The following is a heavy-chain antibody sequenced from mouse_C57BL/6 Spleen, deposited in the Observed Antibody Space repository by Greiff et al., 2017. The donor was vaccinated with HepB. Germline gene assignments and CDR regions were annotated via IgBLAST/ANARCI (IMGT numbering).Heavy chain of an antibody. J-gene: IGHJ4*01. CDR1: GYTFTSYT. V-gene: IGHV1-4*01. Sequence: VQLQQSGAELARPGASVKMSCKASGYTFTSYTMHWVKQRPGQGLEWIGYINPSSGYTKYNQKFKDKATLTAAKTSSTAYMQLSSLTSEDSAVYYCAGGAVVAPYYAMDYWGQGTSVTVSS. CDR2: INPSSGYT. CDR3: AGGAVVAPYYAMDY. D-gene: IGHD1-1*01.